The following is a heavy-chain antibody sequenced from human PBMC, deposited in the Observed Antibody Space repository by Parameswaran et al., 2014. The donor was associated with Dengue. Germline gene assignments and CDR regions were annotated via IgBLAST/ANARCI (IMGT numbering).Heavy chain of an antibody. CDR2: TSFDEIDK. V-gene: IGHV3-30*04. J-gene: IGHJ4*02. D-gene: IGHD2-2*01. CDR3: VRDLATGRDQRTTSCPAY. Sequence: WIRQPPGKGLEWVAVTSFDEIDKYYTDSVRGRFTISRDNPRNTLFLHINNLRPEDTAVYYCVRDLATGRDQRTTSCPAYWGQGTLVTVSS.